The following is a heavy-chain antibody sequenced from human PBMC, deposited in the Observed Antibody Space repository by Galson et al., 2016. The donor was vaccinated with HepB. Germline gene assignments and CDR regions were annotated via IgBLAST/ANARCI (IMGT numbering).Heavy chain of an antibody. J-gene: IGHJ4*02. CDR1: GFTFKSHW. CDR3: ARQQWPRVFDY. D-gene: IGHD6-19*01. V-gene: IGHV3-74*01. Sequence: SLRLSCAASGFTFKSHWLHLVRQAPGKGLVWVARFLSDGPSIIYADSVNGRFTISRDNAKNTLDLQMNSLRAEDPAVYYCARQQWPRVFDYRGQGTLVTVSP. CDR2: FLSDGPSI.